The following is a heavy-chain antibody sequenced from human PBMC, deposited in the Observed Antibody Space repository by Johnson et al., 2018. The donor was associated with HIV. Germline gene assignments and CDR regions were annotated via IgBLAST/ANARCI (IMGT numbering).Heavy chain of an antibody. CDR3: ARATYYFDTSGYLIRPRAFDI. CDR2: INWSGGGT. V-gene: IGHV3-20*04. J-gene: IGHJ3*02. Sequence: VQLVESGGAVVRPGGSLTISCVASGFKLYEYDVSWVRQVPGKGLEWVSGINWSGGGTSYSDSVKGRFTVSSDNAKNSLFLQMNSLRAEDTALYYCARATYYFDTSGYLIRPRAFDIWGQGTVVTVSS. CDR1: GFKLYEYD. D-gene: IGHD3-22*01.